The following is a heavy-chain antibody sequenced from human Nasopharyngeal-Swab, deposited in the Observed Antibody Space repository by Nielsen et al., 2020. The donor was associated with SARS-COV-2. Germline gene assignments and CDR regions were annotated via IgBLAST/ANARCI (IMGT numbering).Heavy chain of an antibody. Sequence: ASVKVSCKASGGTVSSYAISWVRQAPGQGLEWMGIINPSGGYTTYAQKFQGKFTMTRDTSTSTVYMELSSLTSEDTAVYYCARSWAWIYYDTNGHDPNFDYWGQGTLVTVSS. D-gene: IGHD3-22*01. CDR3: ARSWAWIYYDTNGHDPNFDY. J-gene: IGHJ4*02. CDR1: GGTVSSYA. CDR2: INPSGGYT. V-gene: IGHV1-46*01.